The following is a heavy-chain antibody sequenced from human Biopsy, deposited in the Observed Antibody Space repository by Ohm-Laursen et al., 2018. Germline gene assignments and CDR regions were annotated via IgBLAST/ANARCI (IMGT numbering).Heavy chain of an antibody. Sequence: SLRLSCTASGFSFDNYAMNWDRQAPGKGPEWVSTISGSGGSTYYADSVKGRFTISRDASKNTLYLLMSSLRAEDTAMYYCAKGGYCTTTSCYMDVDYWGQGTLVTVSS. J-gene: IGHJ4*02. CDR3: AKGGYCTTTSCYMDVDY. CDR2: ISGSGGST. D-gene: IGHD2-2*02. V-gene: IGHV3-23*01. CDR1: GFSFDNYA.